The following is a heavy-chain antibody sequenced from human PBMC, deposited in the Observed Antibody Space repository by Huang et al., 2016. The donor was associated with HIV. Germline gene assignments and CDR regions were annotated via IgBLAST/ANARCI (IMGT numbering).Heavy chain of an antibody. CDR2: ISGSGSII. V-gene: IGHV3-48*02. Sequence: EVQLVESGGGLVQPGGSLRLSCAASGFTFSNYNMNWVRKAPGKWLEWVSYISGSGSIIYYADSLKGRFTISRDNAKNSLYLQMNSLRDEDTAVYYCARDDFAAAGTVGAFDIWGQGTMVTVSS. CDR3: ARDDFAAAGTVGAFDI. J-gene: IGHJ3*02. D-gene: IGHD6-13*01. CDR1: GFTFSNYN.